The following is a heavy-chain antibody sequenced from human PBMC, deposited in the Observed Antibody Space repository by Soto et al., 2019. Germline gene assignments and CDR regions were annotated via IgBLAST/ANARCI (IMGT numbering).Heavy chain of an antibody. J-gene: IGHJ5*02. Sequence: PGESLKISCKGSGYSFTSYWIGWVRQMPGKGLEWMGIIYPGDSDTRYSPSFQGQVTIPADKSISTAYLQWSSLKASDTAMYYCAVKYCSGGSCYYWFEPWGQGTRVTVSS. V-gene: IGHV5-51*01. CDR2: IYPGDSDT. CDR3: AVKYCSGGSCYYWFEP. CDR1: GYSFTSYW. D-gene: IGHD2-15*01.